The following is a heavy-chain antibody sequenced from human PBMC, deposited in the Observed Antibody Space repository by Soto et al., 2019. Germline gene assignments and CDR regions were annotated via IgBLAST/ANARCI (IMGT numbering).Heavy chain of an antibody. CDR3: ARQSTARRFDP. J-gene: IGHJ5*02. CDR1: GYXFANYW. CDR2: IYPGDSET. D-gene: IGHD6-6*01. Sequence: PGESLXISCKGSGYXFANYWIGWVRQMPGKGLEWMGIIYPGDSETRYSPSFQGQVIISADKSISTAYLQWTSLKASDTAIYYCARQSTARRFDPWGQGTLVTVSS. V-gene: IGHV5-51*01.